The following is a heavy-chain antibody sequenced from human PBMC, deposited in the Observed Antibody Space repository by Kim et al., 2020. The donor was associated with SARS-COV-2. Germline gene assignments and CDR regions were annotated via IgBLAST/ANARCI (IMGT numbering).Heavy chain of an antibody. J-gene: IGHJ6*01. CDR1: GFNFGIYG. Sequence: GESLRLSCAASGFNFGIYGMHWVRQAPGKGLEWVAFLSYDGSSQAYGDSVKGRLTISRDNSKNTLYLQLNSLRPEDTAVYYCAKDLKSGGYYYYYGMDVW. D-gene: IGHD1-26*01. CDR3: AKDLKSGGYYYYYGMDV. CDR2: LSYDGSSQ. V-gene: IGHV3-30*18.